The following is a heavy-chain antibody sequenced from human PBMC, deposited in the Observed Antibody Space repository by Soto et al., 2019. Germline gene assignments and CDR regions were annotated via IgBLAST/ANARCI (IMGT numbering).Heavy chain of an antibody. CDR1: GLSFNNYA. V-gene: IGHV3-23*01. CDR3: AKDIYFDFWSGSSFDF. D-gene: IGHD3-3*01. CDR2: ISGSGDNT. Sequence: EVQLLESGGGLVQPGGSLRLSCTGSGLSFNNYAMSWVRQAPGKGPEWVSGISGSGDNTHYADSVKGRYTISRDNSKHTLYLQINSLKAEDTAVYWCAKDIYFDFWSGSSFDFWGQGTLISASS. J-gene: IGHJ4*02.